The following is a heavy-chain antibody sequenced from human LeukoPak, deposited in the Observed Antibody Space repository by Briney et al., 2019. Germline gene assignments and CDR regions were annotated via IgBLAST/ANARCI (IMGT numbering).Heavy chain of an antibody. D-gene: IGHD3-3*01. CDR1: GFTFSSYA. CDR3: AKDGGYYDFWSGSGDYFDY. V-gene: IGHV3-23*01. Sequence: GSLRLSCAASGFTFSSYAMSWVRQAPGKGLEWVSAISGSGGSTYYADSVKGRFTISRDNSKNTLYLQMNSLRAEDTAVYYCAKDGGYYDFWSGSGDYFDYWGQGTLVTVSS. CDR2: ISGSGGST. J-gene: IGHJ4*02.